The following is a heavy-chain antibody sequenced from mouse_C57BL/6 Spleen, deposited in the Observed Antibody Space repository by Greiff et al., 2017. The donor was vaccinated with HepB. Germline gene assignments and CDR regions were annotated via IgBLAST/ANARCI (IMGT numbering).Heavy chain of an antibody. Sequence: EVKLVESGGGLVKPGGSLKLSCAASGFTFSSYAMSWVRQTPEQRLEWVATISDGGSYTYYPDNVKGRFTISRDNAKNNLYLQRSHLKSEDTAVYYRARDGGTEGGDFDVWGTGTTVTFSS. V-gene: IGHV5-4*01. J-gene: IGHJ1*03. CDR1: GFTFSSYA. CDR2: ISDGGSYT. D-gene: IGHD2-14*01. CDR3: ARDGGTEGGDFDV.